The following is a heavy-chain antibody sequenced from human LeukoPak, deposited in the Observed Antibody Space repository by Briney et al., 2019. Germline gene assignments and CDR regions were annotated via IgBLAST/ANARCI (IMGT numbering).Heavy chain of an antibody. Sequence: ASVKVSCKASGYTFTSYDINWVRQATGQGLEWMGWMNPNSGNTGYAQKFQGRVTMTRNTSISTAYMELSSLRSEDTAVYYCARCSIDDVHDITIFGVVPHLYYMDVWGKGTTVTVSS. CDR3: ARCSIDDVHDITIFGVVPHLYYMDV. CDR1: GYTFTSYD. J-gene: IGHJ6*03. CDR2: MNPNSGNT. D-gene: IGHD3-3*01. V-gene: IGHV1-8*01.